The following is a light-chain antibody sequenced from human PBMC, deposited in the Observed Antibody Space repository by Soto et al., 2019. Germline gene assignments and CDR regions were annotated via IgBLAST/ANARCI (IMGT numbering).Light chain of an antibody. CDR2: EVN. Sequence: QSALTQPPSASGSAGQSVTIPCTGTSSDVGGYNYVSWYQQHPGKAPKLMIYEVNKRPSGVPDRFSGSKSGNTASLTVSGLQAEDEADYYCSSYAGSSNVFGTGTKVTVL. J-gene: IGLJ1*01. CDR1: SSDVGGYNY. V-gene: IGLV2-8*01. CDR3: SSYAGSSNV.